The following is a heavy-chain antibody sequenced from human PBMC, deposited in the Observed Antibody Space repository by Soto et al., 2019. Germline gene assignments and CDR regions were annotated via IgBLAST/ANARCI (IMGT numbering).Heavy chain of an antibody. CDR2: IYYSGST. V-gene: IGHV4-59*01. Sequence: PSETLSLTCTVSGGSISSYYWSWIRQPPGKGLEWIGYIYYSGSTNYNPSLKSRVTISVDTSKNQFSLKLSSVTAADTAVYYCARSIEGIDCSGGSCYPLVGALFDYWGQGTLVTVS. CDR3: ARSIEGIDCSGGSCYPLVGALFDY. D-gene: IGHD2-15*01. CDR1: GGSISSYY. J-gene: IGHJ4*02.